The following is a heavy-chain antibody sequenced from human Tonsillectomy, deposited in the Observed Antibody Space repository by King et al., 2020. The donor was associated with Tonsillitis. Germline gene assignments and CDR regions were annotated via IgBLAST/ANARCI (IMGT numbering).Heavy chain of an antibody. D-gene: IGHD3-22*01. Sequence: QLVQSGAEVKKPGASVKVSCKASGYTFTSYYMHWVRQAPGQGLEWMGIINPSGGSTSYAQKFQGRVTMTRDTSTSTVYMELSSLRSEDTAVYYCARVADYYDRSSYSAFRYWGQGTLVTVSP. CDR1: GYTFTSYY. CDR3: ARVADYYDRSSYSAFRY. V-gene: IGHV1-46*03. J-gene: IGHJ4*02. CDR2: INPSGGST.